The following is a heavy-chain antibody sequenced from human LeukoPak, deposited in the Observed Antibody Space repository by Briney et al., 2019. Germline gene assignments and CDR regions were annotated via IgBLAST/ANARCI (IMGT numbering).Heavy chain of an antibody. J-gene: IGHJ5*02. CDR2: ISPDSNFI. CDR1: GFTFSSYS. Sequence: GGSLRLSCAASGFTFSSYSMNWVRQAPGKGLEWVSSISPDSNFIPQADSVKGRFTISRDNAKNSLYLQMESLRVEDTAVYYCANFQTVGVKPFEHWGQGTLVTVSS. CDR3: ANFQTVGVKPFEH. V-gene: IGHV3-21*01. D-gene: IGHD1-26*01.